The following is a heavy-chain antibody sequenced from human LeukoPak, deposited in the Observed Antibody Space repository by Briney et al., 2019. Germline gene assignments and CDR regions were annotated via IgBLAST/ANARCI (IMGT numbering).Heavy chain of an antibody. CDR1: GGSISSGGYY. CDR3: AINLIDYGDYVGGPGVDY. Sequence: SETLSLTCTVSGGSISSGGYYWSWIRQHPGKGLEWIGYIYYSGSTYYNPSLKSRVTISVDTSKSQFSLKLSSVTAADTAVYYCAINLIDYGDYVGGPGVDYWGQGTLVTVSS. V-gene: IGHV4-31*03. J-gene: IGHJ4*02. D-gene: IGHD4-17*01. CDR2: IYYSGST.